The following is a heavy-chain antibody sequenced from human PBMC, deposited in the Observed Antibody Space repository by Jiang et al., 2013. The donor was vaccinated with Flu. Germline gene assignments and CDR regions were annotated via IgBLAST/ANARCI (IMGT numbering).Heavy chain of an antibody. CDR3: ARDGDYVTSFHYYYGVDV. CDR1: GGSLSSSNHY. Sequence: TLSLTCTVSGGSLSSSNHYWVWIRQPPGKGLEWIGSIYYTGSTYYNPSLKSRITISVDTSKNQLSLKLSSVTAADTAVYYCARDGDYVTSFHYYYGVDVWGQGTTVTVSS. J-gene: IGHJ6*02. CDR2: IYYTGST. V-gene: IGHV4-39*07. D-gene: IGHD4-17*01.